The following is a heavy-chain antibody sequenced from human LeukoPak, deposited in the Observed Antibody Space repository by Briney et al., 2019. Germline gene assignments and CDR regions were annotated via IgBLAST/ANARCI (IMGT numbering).Heavy chain of an antibody. D-gene: IGHD3-22*01. J-gene: IGHJ1*01. CDR3: AKMKLYYDSSGYYYDPEYFQH. CDR1: GFTFSSSA. V-gene: IGHV3-23*01. CDR2: ISDSGGTT. Sequence: PSGGSLRLSCASSGFTFSSSAMSWVRQAPGKGLEWVSGISDSGGTTYHADSVKGRFTISRDNSKNTLYLQMNSLRAEDTAVYYCAKMKLYYDSSGYYYDPEYFQHWGQGTLVTASS.